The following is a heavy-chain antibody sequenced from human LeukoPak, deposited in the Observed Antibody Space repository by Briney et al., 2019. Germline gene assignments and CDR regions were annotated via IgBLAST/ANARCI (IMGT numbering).Heavy chain of an antibody. V-gene: IGHV1-18*01. Sequence: SVKVPCKASGYTFTSYGISWVRQAPGQGLEWMGWISAYNGNTNYAQKVQGRVTMTTDTSTSTAYMELRSLRSDDTAVYYCVRDYYGSGSSLDAFDIWGQGTMVTVSS. CDR2: ISAYNGNT. CDR1: GYTFTSYG. CDR3: VRDYYGSGSSLDAFDI. J-gene: IGHJ3*02. D-gene: IGHD3-10*01.